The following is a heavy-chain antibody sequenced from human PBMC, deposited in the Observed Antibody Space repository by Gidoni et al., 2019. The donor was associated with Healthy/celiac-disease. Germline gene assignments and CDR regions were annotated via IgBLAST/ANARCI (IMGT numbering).Heavy chain of an antibody. CDR3: AKVSVIVVVGGFDY. D-gene: IGHD3-22*01. Sequence: EVQLLESGGGLVQPGGSLRLSCAASGFPFRSYAMSWVRQAPGKGLEWVSAISGSGGSTYYADSVKGRFTISRDNSKNTLYLQMNSLRAEDTAVYYCAKVSVIVVVGGFDYWGQGTLVTVSS. J-gene: IGHJ4*02. CDR2: ISGSGGST. V-gene: IGHV3-23*01. CDR1: GFPFRSYA.